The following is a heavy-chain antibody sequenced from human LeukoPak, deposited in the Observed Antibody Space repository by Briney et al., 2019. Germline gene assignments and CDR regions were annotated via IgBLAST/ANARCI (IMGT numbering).Heavy chain of an antibody. CDR2: ISYDGSNK. D-gene: IGHD6-13*01. Sequence: HPGGSLRLSCAASGFTFSSYGMHWVRQAPGKGLEWVAVISYDGSNKYYADSVKGRFTISRDNSKNALYLQMNSLRAEDTAVYYCAKDASSKHYYYGMDVWGKGTTVTVSS. CDR3: AKDASSKHYYYGMDV. J-gene: IGHJ6*04. V-gene: IGHV3-30*18. CDR1: GFTFSSYG.